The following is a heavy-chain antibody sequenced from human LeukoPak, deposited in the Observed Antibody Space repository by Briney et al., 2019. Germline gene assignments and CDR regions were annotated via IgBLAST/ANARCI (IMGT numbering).Heavy chain of an antibody. J-gene: IGHJ3*02. V-gene: IGHV4-59*01. CDR3: ARDGELGSPADAFDI. CDR1: GGSISSYY. Sequence: SETLSLTCTVSGGSISSYYWSWIRQPPWKGLEWIGYIYYSGSTNYNPSLKSRVTISVDTSKNQFSLKLSSVTAADTAVYYCARDGELGSPADAFDIWGQGTMVTVSS. CDR2: IYYSGST. D-gene: IGHD1-26*01.